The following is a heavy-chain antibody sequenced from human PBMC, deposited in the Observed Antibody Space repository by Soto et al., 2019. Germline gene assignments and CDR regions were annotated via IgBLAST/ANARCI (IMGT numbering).Heavy chain of an antibody. J-gene: IGHJ4*02. CDR2: MSYDGSNK. D-gene: IGHD3-16*01. CDR3: ARDGGAY. CDR1: GFTFSSYA. Sequence: QVQLVESGGGVVQPGRSLRLSWAASGFTFSSYAMHWVRRAPGKGLEWMAVMSYDGSNKYYADSVKGRFTISRDNSKNTLYLQMNSLRPADTAMYYCARDGGAYWGQGTLVIVSS. V-gene: IGHV3-30-3*01.